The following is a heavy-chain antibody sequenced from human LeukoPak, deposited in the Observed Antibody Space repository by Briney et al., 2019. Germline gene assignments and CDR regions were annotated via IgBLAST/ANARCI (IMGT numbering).Heavy chain of an antibody. CDR3: ARLYDY. V-gene: IGHV4-59*08. CDR2: IYYSGST. J-gene: IGHJ4*02. Sequence: SETLSLTCTVSGDSSSSHYWSWIRQPPGKGLEWIGYIYYSGSTNYNPSLKSRVTISVDTSKNQFSLKLSSVTAADTAVYYCARLYDYWGQGTLVTVSS. CDR1: GDSSSSHY.